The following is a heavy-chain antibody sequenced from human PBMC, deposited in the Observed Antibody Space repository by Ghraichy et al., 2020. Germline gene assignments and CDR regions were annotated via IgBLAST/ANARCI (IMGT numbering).Heavy chain of an antibody. Sequence: GGSLRLSCAASGFTFSSDAMSWVRQAPGKGLEWVSAISGSGGSTYYADSVKGRFTISRDNSKNTLYLQMNSLRAEDTAVYYCANPRRPSDWWYFDLWGRGTLVTVSS. CDR3: ANPRRPSDWWYFDL. CDR1: GFTFSSDA. J-gene: IGHJ2*01. CDR2: ISGSGGST. D-gene: IGHD3-9*01. V-gene: IGHV3-23*01.